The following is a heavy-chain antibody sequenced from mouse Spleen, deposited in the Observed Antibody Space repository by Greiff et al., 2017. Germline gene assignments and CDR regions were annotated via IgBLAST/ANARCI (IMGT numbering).Heavy chain of an antibody. CDR3: VREGGTTVPYYFDY. D-gene: IGHD1-1*01. J-gene: IGHJ2*01. CDR1: GFSLTSYD. Sequence: VQGVESGPGLVAPSQSLSITCTVSGFSLTSYDISWIRQPPGKGLEWLGVIWTGGGTNYNSAFMSRLSISKDNSKSQVFLKMNSLQTDDTAIYYCVREGGTTVPYYFDYWGQGTTLTVSS. V-gene: IGHV2-9-2*01. CDR2: IWTGGGT.